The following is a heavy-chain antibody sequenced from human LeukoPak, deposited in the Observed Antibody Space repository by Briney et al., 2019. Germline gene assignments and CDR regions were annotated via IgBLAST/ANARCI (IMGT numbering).Heavy chain of an antibody. J-gene: IGHJ5*02. CDR2: ITYDGSDK. Sequence: AGGSLRLSCAASGFTFSSYGMYWVRQAPGKGLERVAFITYDGSDKYYADSVKGRFTISRDSSRDTLYLQMNSLRGEDTAIYYCARNRGYTYDYDSFDPWGQGTLVTVSS. CDR3: ARNRGYTYDYDSFDP. D-gene: IGHD5-18*01. CDR1: GFTFSSYG. V-gene: IGHV3-30*19.